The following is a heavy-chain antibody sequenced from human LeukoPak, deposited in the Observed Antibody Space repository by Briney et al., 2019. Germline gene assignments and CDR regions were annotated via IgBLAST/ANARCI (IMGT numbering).Heavy chain of an antibody. CDR2: IIPILGIA. CDR3: ARAGGSTDQNWFDP. Sequence: SVRVSCKASGGTFSSYTISWVRQAPGQGLEWMGRIIPILGIANYAQKFQGRVTITADKSTSTAYMELSSLRSEDTAVYYCARAGGSTDQNWFDPWGQGTLVTVSS. CDR1: GGTFSSYT. V-gene: IGHV1-69*02. J-gene: IGHJ5*02. D-gene: IGHD6-13*01.